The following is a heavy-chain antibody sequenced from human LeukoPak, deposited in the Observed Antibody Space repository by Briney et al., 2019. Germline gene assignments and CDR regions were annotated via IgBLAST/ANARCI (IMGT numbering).Heavy chain of an antibody. V-gene: IGHV3-23*01. D-gene: IGHD1-1*01. CDR2: MSARDGRT. Sequence: GGSLRLSCAASGFTVSSNYMSWVRQAPGQGLGWVSTMSARDGRTYYADSVKGRFTISRDNSKNTLYLQMNRLRVEDTAVYYCAKDKDNWNDGLDCWGQGTRVTVSS. CDR1: GFTVSSNY. CDR3: AKDKDNWNDGLDC. J-gene: IGHJ4*02.